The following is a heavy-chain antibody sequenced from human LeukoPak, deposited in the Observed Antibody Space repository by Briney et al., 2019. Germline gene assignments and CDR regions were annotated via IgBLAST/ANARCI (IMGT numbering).Heavy chain of an antibody. J-gene: IGHJ6*03. CDR1: GGSISNGSYY. Sequence: KTSQTLSLTCTVSGGSISNGSYYWSWIRQPAGKGLEWIGRIYTSGSTNYNPSLKSRVTISVDTSKNQFSLKLSSVTAADTAVYYCARDSGVEVGPAHSSSWWNYYYYMDVWGKGTTVTVSS. CDR2: IYTSGST. CDR3: ARDSGVEVGPAHSSSWWNYYYYMDV. V-gene: IGHV4-61*02. D-gene: IGHD6-13*01.